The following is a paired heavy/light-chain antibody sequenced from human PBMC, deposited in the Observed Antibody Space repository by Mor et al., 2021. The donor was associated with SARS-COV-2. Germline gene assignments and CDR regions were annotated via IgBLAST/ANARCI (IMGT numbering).Light chain of an antibody. CDR3: QQYHSYPWS. V-gene: IGKV1-16*02. Sequence: DIQMTQSPSSLSASVGDRVTITCRASQGIDYYLAWFQQKPGKAPKSLIYAASSLQSGVPSKFSGSGSGTDFTLTISSLQPEDFATYYCQQYHSYPWSFGQGTKVEIK. J-gene: IGKJ1*01. CDR1: QGIDYY. CDR2: AAS.
Heavy chain of an antibody. V-gene: IGHV7-4-1*02. CDR3: VRENSGRSYETDY. J-gene: IGHJ4*02. Sequence: QVQLVQSGSELKKPGASVKVSCKASGYTFSSYAMNWVRQAPGQGLEWMGWINTNTGNPTYAQGFTGRFVFSLDTSVSTAYLQISSLKAEDTAVYYCVRENSGRSYETDYWGQGTLVTVSS. CDR1: GYTFSSYA. D-gene: IGHD1-26*01. CDR2: INTNTGNP.